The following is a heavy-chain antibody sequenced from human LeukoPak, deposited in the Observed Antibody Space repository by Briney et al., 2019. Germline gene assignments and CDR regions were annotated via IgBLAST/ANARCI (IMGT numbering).Heavy chain of an antibody. Sequence: PSETLSLTCTVSGSSISPYFWNWVRQPPGKGLEWLGYVYYSGSTNYNPSLKSRVTISVDASKNQFSLKLSSVTAADTAVYYCARHLLLWFNWFDPWGQGTLVTVSS. J-gene: IGHJ5*02. D-gene: IGHD3-10*01. CDR2: VYYSGST. CDR1: GSSISPYF. CDR3: ARHLLLWFNWFDP. V-gene: IGHV4-59*08.